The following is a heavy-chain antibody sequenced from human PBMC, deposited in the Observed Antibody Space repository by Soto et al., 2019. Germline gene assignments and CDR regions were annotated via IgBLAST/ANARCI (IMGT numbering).Heavy chain of an antibody. CDR3: ARDLGYYYDSSGYYYPVGAFDI. CDR2: IWYDGSNK. Sequence: GGSLRLSCAASGFTFSSYGMHWVRQAPGKGLEWVAVIWYDGSNKYYADSVKGRFTISRDNSKNTLYLQMNSLRAEDTAVYYCARDLGYYYDSSGYYYPVGAFDIWGQGTMVTDSS. J-gene: IGHJ3*02. CDR1: GFTFSSYG. V-gene: IGHV3-33*01. D-gene: IGHD3-22*01.